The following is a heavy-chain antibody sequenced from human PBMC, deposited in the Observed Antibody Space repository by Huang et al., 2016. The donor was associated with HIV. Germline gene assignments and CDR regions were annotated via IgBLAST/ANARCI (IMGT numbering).Heavy chain of an antibody. CDR1: GFTFVTYG. D-gene: IGHD6-13*01. Sequence: QVQLVESGGGVVQPGGSLRLSCAGAGFTFVTYGMHWVRQAPGKGLYCVAFLRSDATDKDYADSVKGRFTASRDNSKNTLFLHMNSLRPEDTALYYCAKIPPLHANLATSGPGPVDYWGQGTLVTVSS. CDR3: AKIPPLHANLATSGPGPVDY. CDR2: LRSDATDK. J-gene: IGHJ4*02. V-gene: IGHV3-30*02.